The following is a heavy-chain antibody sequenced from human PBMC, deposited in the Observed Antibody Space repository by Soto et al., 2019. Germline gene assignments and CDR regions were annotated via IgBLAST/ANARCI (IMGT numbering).Heavy chain of an antibody. CDR1: GYTFTSYG. J-gene: IGHJ4*02. Sequence: QVQLVQYGAEVKKPGASVKVSCKASGYTFTSYGISWVRQATGQGLEWMGRISAYNGNTNDAQKIQGRVTMTTDTSTSTAYMELRSLRSDDTAVYYCARDGCSSTSCYASLKAYWGQGTLVTVSS. V-gene: IGHV1-18*01. CDR3: ARDGCSSTSCYASLKAY. CDR2: ISAYNGNT. D-gene: IGHD2-2*01.